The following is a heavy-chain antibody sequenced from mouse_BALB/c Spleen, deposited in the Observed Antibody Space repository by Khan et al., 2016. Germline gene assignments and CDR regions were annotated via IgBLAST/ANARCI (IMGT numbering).Heavy chain of an antibody. CDR2: INTETGEP. D-gene: IGHD1-2*01. J-gene: IGHJ3*01. V-gene: IGHV9-2-1*01. CDR1: GYTFTDYS. Sequence: QIQLVQSGPELKKPGETVKISCKASGYTFTDYSMHWVKQTPGKGLKWMGWINTETGEPTYADDYKGRFAFPLEHSASNAYLQITNLKHEYTATYFCARATFLRLLAYWGQGTLVTVSA. CDR3: ARATFLRLLAY.